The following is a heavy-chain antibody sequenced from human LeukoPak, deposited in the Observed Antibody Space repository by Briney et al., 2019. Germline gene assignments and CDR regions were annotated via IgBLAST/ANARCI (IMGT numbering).Heavy chain of an antibody. CDR2: MNPNSGNT. V-gene: IGHV1-8*01. Sequence: ASVKVSCKASGYTFTSYDINWVRQATGQGLEWMGWMNPNSGNTGYAQKFQGRVTMTRNTSISTAYMELSSLRSEDTAVYYCAKDVWYSSGWYNAFDIWGQGTMVTVSS. CDR3: AKDVWYSSGWYNAFDI. J-gene: IGHJ3*02. CDR1: GYTFTSYD. D-gene: IGHD6-19*01.